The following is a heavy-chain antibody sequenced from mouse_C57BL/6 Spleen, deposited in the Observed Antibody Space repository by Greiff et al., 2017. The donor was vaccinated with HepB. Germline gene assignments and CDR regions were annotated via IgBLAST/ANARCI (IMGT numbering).Heavy chain of an antibody. CDR2: IDPSDSDT. J-gene: IGHJ2*01. Sequence: QVQLQQPGAELVKPGASVKLSCKASGYTFTSYWMHWVKQRPGQGLEWIGEIDPSDSDTNYNQKFKGKATLTVDKSSSTAYMQLSSLTSEDSAVYYCARWYSNDGSFDYWGQGTTLTVSS. D-gene: IGHD2-12*01. CDR1: GYTFTSYW. CDR3: ARWYSNDGSFDY. V-gene: IGHV1-50*01.